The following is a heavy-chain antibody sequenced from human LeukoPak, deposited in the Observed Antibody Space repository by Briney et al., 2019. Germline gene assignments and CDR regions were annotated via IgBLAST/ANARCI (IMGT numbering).Heavy chain of an antibody. V-gene: IGHV1-2*02. CDR1: GYTLTGYY. D-gene: IGHD3-16*02. Sequence: ASVKVSCKASGYTLTGYYMHWVRQAPGQGLEWMGWINPNSGGTNYAQKFQGRVTMTRDTSISTAYMELSRLRSDDTAVYYCARASFGGVIDRAWGQGTLVTVSS. CDR3: ARASFGGVIDRA. J-gene: IGHJ5*02. CDR2: INPNSGGT.